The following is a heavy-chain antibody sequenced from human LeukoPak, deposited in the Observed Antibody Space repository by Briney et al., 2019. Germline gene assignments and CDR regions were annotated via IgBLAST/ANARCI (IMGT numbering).Heavy chain of an antibody. CDR2: ISGSGGST. CDR1: GFTFSSYA. CDR3: AKDLVAGDRFDY. Sequence: GGSLRLSCAASGFTFSSYAMSWVRQAPGKGLEWVSAISGSGGSTYYADSVQGRFTISRDNSKNTLYLQMNSLRAEDTAVYYCAKDLVAGDRFDYWGQGTLVTVSS. D-gene: IGHD2-15*01. V-gene: IGHV3-23*01. J-gene: IGHJ4*02.